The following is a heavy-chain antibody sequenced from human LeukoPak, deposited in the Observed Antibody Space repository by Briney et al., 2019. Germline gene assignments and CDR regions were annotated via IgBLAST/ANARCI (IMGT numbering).Heavy chain of an antibody. CDR2: IYTSGST. CDR3: ARDRDYDILTGYYIEPGAFDI. V-gene: IGHV4-4*07. J-gene: IGHJ3*02. CDR1: GGSISSYY. D-gene: IGHD3-9*01. Sequence: SETLSLTCTASGGSISSYYWSWIRQPAGKGLEWIGRIYTSGSTNYNPSLKSRVTMSVDTSKNQFSLKLSSVTAADTAVYYCARDRDYDILTGYYIEPGAFDIWGQGTMVTVSS.